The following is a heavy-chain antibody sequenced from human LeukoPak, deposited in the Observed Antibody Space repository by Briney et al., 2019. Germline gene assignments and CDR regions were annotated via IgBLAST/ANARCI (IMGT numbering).Heavy chain of an antibody. CDR3: ARLLYNWNDPGAFDI. CDR2: IYPGDSDT. J-gene: IGHJ3*02. Sequence: GESLKISCKGSGYSFTSYWNGWVRQMPGKGLEWMGIIYPGDSDTRYSPSFQGQVTISADKSISTAYLQWSSLKASDTAMYYCARLLYNWNDPGAFDIWGQGTMVTVSS. V-gene: IGHV5-51*01. D-gene: IGHD1-1*01. CDR1: GYSFTSYW.